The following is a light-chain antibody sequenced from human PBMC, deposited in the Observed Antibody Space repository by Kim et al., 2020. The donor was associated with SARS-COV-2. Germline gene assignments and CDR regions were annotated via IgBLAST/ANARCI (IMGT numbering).Light chain of an antibody. Sequence: EIVLTQSPATLSVSPGERATLSCRASQTISTKLAWYQQKPGQAPRLLIYSASTRATGIPARFSGSGSGTEFTLTISSLQSEDFALYYCQQYNNWPLTFGGGTKVDIK. CDR2: SAS. J-gene: IGKJ4*01. CDR3: QQYNNWPLT. V-gene: IGKV3-15*01. CDR1: QTISTK.